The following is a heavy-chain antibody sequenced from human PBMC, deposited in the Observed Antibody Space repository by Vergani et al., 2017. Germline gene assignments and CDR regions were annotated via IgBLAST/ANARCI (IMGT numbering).Heavy chain of an antibody. D-gene: IGHD3-16*02. V-gene: IGHV4-59*01. Sequence: QVQLQESGPGLVKPSETLSLTCTVSGGSISSYYWSWIRQPPGKGLEWIGYIYYSGSTNYNPSLKSRVTISVDTSKNQFSLKLSSVTAADTAVYYCARVPPGRLRLGELSLSFDYWGQGTLVTVSS. J-gene: IGHJ4*02. CDR1: GGSISSYY. CDR3: ARVPPGRLRLGELSLSFDY. CDR2: IYYSGST.